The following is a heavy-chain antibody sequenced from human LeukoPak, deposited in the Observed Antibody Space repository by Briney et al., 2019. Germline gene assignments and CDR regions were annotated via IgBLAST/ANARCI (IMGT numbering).Heavy chain of an antibody. CDR2: ISPLLGAS. J-gene: IGHJ4*02. V-gene: IGHV1-69*13. Sequence: GASVKVSCKASGGTFSDHIIFWVRQAPGQGLEWMGGISPLLGASNHIQKFQDRVTITADESASTAYMELSNLTSADTAVYYCATYEILTGFEYWGQGTLVTVSS. CDR1: GGTFSDHI. D-gene: IGHD3-9*01. CDR3: ATYEILTGFEY.